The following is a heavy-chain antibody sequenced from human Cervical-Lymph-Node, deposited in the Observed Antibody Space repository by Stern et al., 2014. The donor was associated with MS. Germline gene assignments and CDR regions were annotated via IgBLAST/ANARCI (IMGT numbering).Heavy chain of an antibody. CDR1: GYTFTGYQ. CDR2: INPNSGGT. CDR3: ASGSTIVAQDY. D-gene: IGHD6-6*01. J-gene: IGHJ4*02. V-gene: IGHV1-2*02. Sequence: VQLVESGADVKKPGASVKVSCKASGYTFTGYQMHWVRQAPGQGLEWMGWINPNSGGTNYALKFQGRVTMTSDTSISTVYMELSRLRSDDTAVYYCASGSTIVAQDYWGQGTLVTVSS.